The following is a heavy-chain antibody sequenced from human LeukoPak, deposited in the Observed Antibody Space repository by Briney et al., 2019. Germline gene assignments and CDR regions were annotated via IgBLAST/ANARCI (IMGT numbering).Heavy chain of an antibody. CDR1: GGTFSSYA. CDR2: ISGYNGNT. CDR3: ARRTYNYDSSGHRHFDY. Sequence: ASVKVSCKASGGTFSSYAISWVRQAPGQGLEWMGCISGYNGNTDYAQKFQGRVTMTTDTSTTTAYMELRSLRSDDTAVYYCARRTYNYDSSGHRHFDYWGQGTLVTVSS. V-gene: IGHV1-18*01. D-gene: IGHD3-22*01. J-gene: IGHJ4*02.